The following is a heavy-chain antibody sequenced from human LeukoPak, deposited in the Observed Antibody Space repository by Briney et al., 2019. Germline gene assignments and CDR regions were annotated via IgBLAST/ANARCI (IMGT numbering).Heavy chain of an antibody. D-gene: IGHD3-10*01. CDR1: GFTFSSYA. CDR2: ISYDGSNK. CDR3: ARDLHYYGSGSYSSFDY. V-gene: IGHV3-30-3*01. Sequence: GGSLRLSCAASGFTFSSYAMHWVRQAPGKGLEWVAVISYDGSNKYYADSVKGRFTISRDNSKNTLYLQMNSLRAEDTAVYYCARDLHYYGSGSYSSFDYWGQGTLVTASS. J-gene: IGHJ4*02.